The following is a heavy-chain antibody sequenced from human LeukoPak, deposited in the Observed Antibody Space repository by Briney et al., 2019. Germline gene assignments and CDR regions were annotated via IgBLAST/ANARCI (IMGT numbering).Heavy chain of an antibody. CDR3: ARDIGYSSGWWDAFDI. Sequence: GSSVKVSCKASGGTFSSYAISWVRQAPGQGLEWMGGIIPIFGTANYAQKFQGRVTITADESTSTAYMELSSLRSEDTAVYYCARDIGYSSGWWDAFDIWGQGTLVTVSS. CDR1: GGTFSSYA. V-gene: IGHV1-69*01. J-gene: IGHJ4*02. CDR2: IIPIFGTA. D-gene: IGHD6-19*01.